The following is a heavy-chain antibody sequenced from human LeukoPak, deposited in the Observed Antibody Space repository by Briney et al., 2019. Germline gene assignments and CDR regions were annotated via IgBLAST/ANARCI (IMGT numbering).Heavy chain of an antibody. CDR1: GGSFSGYY. V-gene: IGHV4-34*01. J-gene: IGHJ5*02. D-gene: IGHD3-10*01. CDR2: INHSGST. Sequence: SETLSLTCAVYGGSFSGYYWSWIRQPPGKGLEWIGEINHSGSTNYNPSLKSRVTISVDTSKNQFSLKLSSVTAADTAVYYCARGSVRHYYGSESYYKARENWFDPWGQGTLVTVSS. CDR3: ARGSVRHYYGSESYYKARENWFDP.